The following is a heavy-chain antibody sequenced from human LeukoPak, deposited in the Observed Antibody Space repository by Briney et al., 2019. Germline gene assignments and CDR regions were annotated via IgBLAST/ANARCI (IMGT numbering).Heavy chain of an antibody. J-gene: IGHJ1*01. CDR3: ARLPGIAAV. D-gene: IGHD6-13*01. CDR1: GXXFXGYX. Sequence: SXXXSLTXAXXGXXFXGYXXRWIRQPPGKGLEWIGEINHSGSTNYNPSLKSGVTISVDTSKNQFSLKLSSVTAADTAVYYCARLPGIAAVWGQGTLVIVSS. CDR2: INHSGST. V-gene: IGHV4-34*01.